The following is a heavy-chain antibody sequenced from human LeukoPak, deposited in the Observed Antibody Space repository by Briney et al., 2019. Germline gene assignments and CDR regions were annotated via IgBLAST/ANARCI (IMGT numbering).Heavy chain of an antibody. CDR2: ISPSGTDT. Sequence: GGSLRLSCGASGFTFNSYAMSWVREAPGKGLKWVSAISPSGTDTYYTDSVKGLFTISRDNYKNTLYLQKSSLRAEDSPVYYCAKRGGYETMAAFDYWGQGTLVTVSS. CDR3: AKRGGYETMAAFDY. V-gene: IGHV3-23*01. D-gene: IGHD3-10*01. CDR1: GFTFNSYA. J-gene: IGHJ4*02.